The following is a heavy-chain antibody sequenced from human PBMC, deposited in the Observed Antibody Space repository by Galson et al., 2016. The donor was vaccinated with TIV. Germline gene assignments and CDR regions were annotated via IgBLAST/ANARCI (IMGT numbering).Heavy chain of an antibody. V-gene: IGHV1-18*04. J-gene: IGHJ4*02. CDR1: GYTFNTYG. Sequence: SVKVSCKASGYTFNTYGISWVRQAPGQGLEWMGWISAYNGHTNSAQKFQGRVTMATDTSTTTAYMELRSLRSDDTAVYYCARDRGGILTGCLFDFWGQGTLVTVSS. CDR2: ISAYNGHT. CDR3: ARDRGGILTGCLFDF. D-gene: IGHD3-9*01.